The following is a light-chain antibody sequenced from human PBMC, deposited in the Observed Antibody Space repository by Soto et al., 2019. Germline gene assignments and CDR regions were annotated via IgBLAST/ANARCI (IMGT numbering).Light chain of an antibody. V-gene: IGKV3-20*01. CDR2: GAS. CDR1: QSVSSNY. CDR3: QQYGSLSWT. J-gene: IGKJ1*01. Sequence: DIVFTQSPGTLSLSPGERATLSCRASQSVSSNYLAWYQQKPGQAPRLLIYGASTRATGVPDRFSGCGSGTDFTLTISRLETEDFAVYHCQQYGSLSWTFGQGTKVDIK.